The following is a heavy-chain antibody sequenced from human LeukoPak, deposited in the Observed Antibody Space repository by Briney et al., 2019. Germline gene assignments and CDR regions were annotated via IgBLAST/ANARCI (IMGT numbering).Heavy chain of an antibody. CDR1: GYIFSSYW. J-gene: IGHJ4*02. Sequence: GGSLRLSCAASGYIFSSYWMGWVRQAPGKGLEGVANIKRDGSERYYVASVKGRFTIARDNAQNSLYLQMNSLRDEDTGVYYCARDKEAAVDFWSGYYPLWGQGTLVTVSS. CDR3: ARDKEAAVDFWSGYYPL. CDR2: IKRDGSER. V-gene: IGHV3-7*01. D-gene: IGHD3-3*01.